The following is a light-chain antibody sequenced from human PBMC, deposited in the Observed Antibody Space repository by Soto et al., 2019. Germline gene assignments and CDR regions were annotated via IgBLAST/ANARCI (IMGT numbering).Light chain of an antibody. CDR3: QQYNNCPRT. V-gene: IGKV3-15*01. CDR2: GAS. J-gene: IGKJ4*01. Sequence: EIAMTQSPATLSVSPGERATLSCRASQSVSSNLARYQQKPGQAPRLLIYGASTRATGIPARFSGSGSGTEFTLTINRLQSEDFAVYYCQQYNNCPRTFGGGTKVEIK. CDR1: QSVSSN.